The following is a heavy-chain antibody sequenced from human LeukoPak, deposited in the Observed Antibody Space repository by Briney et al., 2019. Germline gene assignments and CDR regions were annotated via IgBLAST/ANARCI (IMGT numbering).Heavy chain of an antibody. V-gene: IGHV3-48*02. Sequence: GGSLRLSCAASGFTLSHFWMNWVRQAPGKGLEWVSHITASGTAMFYADSVKGRFTISRDNAKNSLYLQMNSLRDEDTAVYYCASSGSYRFDYWGQGTLVTVSS. CDR1: GFTLSHFW. D-gene: IGHD1-26*01. J-gene: IGHJ4*02. CDR2: ITASGTAM. CDR3: ASSGSYRFDY.